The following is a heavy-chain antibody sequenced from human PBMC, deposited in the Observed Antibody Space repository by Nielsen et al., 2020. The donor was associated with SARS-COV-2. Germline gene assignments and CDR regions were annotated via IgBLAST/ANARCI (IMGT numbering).Heavy chain of an antibody. CDR2: IKSKTDGGTT. CDR3: TTDLRDYGDYVTIGGY. D-gene: IGHD4-17*01. Sequence: WIRQPPGKGLEWVGRIKSKTDGGTTDYAAPVKGRFTISRDDSKNTLYLQMNSLKTEDTAVYYCTTDLRDYGDYVTIGGYWGQGTLVTVSS. J-gene: IGHJ4*02. V-gene: IGHV3-15*01.